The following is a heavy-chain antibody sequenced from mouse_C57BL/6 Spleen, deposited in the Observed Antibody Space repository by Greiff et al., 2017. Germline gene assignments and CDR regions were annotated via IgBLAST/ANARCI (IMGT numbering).Heavy chain of an antibody. D-gene: IGHD2-2*01. CDR2: ISSGGSYT. V-gene: IGHV5-6*01. CDR3: DRHWAMVTTTDYYAMDY. Sequence: EVQRVESGGDLVKPGGSLKLSCAASGFTFSSYGMSWVRQTPDKRLEWVATISSGGSYTYYPDSVKGRFTISRDNTKNTLYLQVSSLKSEDTAMYYCDRHWAMVTTTDYYAMDYWGQGTSVTVSS. CDR1: GFTFSSYG. J-gene: IGHJ4*01.